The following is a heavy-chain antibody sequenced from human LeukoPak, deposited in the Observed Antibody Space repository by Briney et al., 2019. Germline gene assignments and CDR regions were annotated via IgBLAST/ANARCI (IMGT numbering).Heavy chain of an antibody. CDR2: IYYSGST. CDR3: ARQYCSSTSCPFDP. Sequence: SETLSLTCTVSGGSISSSSYYWGWIRQPPGKGLEWIGHIYYSGSTYYNPSLKSRVTISVDTSKNHFSLKLSSVTAADTAVYYCARQYCSSTSCPFDPWGRGTLVTVSS. V-gene: IGHV4-39*01. J-gene: IGHJ5*02. CDR1: GGSISSSSYY. D-gene: IGHD2-2*01.